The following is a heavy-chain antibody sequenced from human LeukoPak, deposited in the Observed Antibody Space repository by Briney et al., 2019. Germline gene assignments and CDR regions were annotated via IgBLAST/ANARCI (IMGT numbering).Heavy chain of an antibody. J-gene: IGHJ4*02. D-gene: IGHD6-13*01. V-gene: IGHV3-23*01. CDR2: IGAGGTFT. Sequence: GGSLRLSCTASGFTFSSYAMNWVRQAPGKGLEWVSGIGAGGTFTYYADSVEGRFTISRDNSRNTLYLQMNSLRADDTAVYYCAKDTIAAAFDYWGQGTLVTVSS. CDR3: AKDTIAAAFDY. CDR1: GFTFSSYA.